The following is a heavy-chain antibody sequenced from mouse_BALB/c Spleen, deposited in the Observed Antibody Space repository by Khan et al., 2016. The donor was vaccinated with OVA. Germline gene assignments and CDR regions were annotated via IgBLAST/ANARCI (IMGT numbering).Heavy chain of an antibody. Sequence: LVQSEASVRISCKASGSTFTNFYIHWVKQRPGQGPEWIGWIYPGNVNTKYNENFKGKATLTADKSSSTAYMLLSSLTSEDSAVYFCARGDYYGTYAMDYWGQGTSVIVSS. D-gene: IGHD1-1*01. CDR2: IYPGNVNT. J-gene: IGHJ4*01. V-gene: IGHV1S56*01. CDR3: ARGDYYGTYAMDY. CDR1: GSTFTNFY.